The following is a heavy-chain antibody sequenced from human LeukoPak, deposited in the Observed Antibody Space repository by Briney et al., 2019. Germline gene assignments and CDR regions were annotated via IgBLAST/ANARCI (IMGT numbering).Heavy chain of an antibody. CDR2: IWYDGSNK. CDR1: GFSFSSYG. V-gene: IGHV3-33*01. CDR3: ARVGEVIDY. Sequence: PGRSLRLSCAASGFSFSSYGMHWVRQAPGKGLEWVAVIWYDGSNKYYADSVKGRFTISRDNSKNTLYLQMNSLRAEDTAVYYCARVGEVIDYWAREPWSPSPQ. D-gene: IGHD3-16*01. J-gene: IGHJ4*02.